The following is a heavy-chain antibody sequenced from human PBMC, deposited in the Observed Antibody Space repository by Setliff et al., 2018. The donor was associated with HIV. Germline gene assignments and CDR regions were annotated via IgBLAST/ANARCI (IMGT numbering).Heavy chain of an antibody. V-gene: IGHV4-38-2*01. CDR2: IYQSGSI. CDR1: GYSINSGFS. Sequence: PSETLSLTCAASGYSINSGFSRAWIRQPPGQGPQWIGSIYQSGSIYYNPSLQSRVTISVDSSKNQFSLNLFSVTAADTAVYYCARQGLVLVPASIDWRLPPSPIDYWGQGALVTVSS. J-gene: IGHJ4*02. CDR3: ARQGLVLVPASIDWRLPPSPIDY. D-gene: IGHD2-2*01.